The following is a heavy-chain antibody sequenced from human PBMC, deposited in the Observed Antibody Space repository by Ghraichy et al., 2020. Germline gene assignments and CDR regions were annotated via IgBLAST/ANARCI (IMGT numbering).Heavy chain of an antibody. Sequence: SVKVSCKASGGTSSSYAISWVRQAPGQGLEWMGGIIPIFGTANYAQKFQGRVTITADESTSTAYMELSSLRSEDTAVYYCASFFSSSWKQNNDYWGQGTLVTVSS. J-gene: IGHJ4*02. CDR3: ASFFSSSWKQNNDY. CDR2: IIPIFGTA. V-gene: IGHV1-69*13. D-gene: IGHD6-13*01. CDR1: GGTSSSYA.